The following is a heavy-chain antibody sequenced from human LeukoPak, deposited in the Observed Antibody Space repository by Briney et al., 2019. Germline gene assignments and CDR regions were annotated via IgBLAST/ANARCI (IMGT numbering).Heavy chain of an antibody. CDR3: ARTPGIAVAGTGYFDY. CDR2: IYTDGST. CDR1: GFTFSDYA. D-gene: IGHD6-19*01. V-gene: IGHV3-53*01. J-gene: IGHJ4*02. Sequence: QAGGSLRLSCAASGFTFSDYAMHWVRQAPGKGLEWVSVIYTDGSTYYADSVKGRFTISRDNSMNTLYLQMNSLRAEDTAVYYCARTPGIAVAGTGYFDYWGQGTLVTVSS.